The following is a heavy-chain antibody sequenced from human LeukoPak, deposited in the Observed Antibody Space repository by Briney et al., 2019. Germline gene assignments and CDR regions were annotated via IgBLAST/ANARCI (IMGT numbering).Heavy chain of an antibody. CDR1: GYTFTSYW. V-gene: IGHV5-10-1*01. D-gene: IGHD5-18*01. CDR2: IDPSDSYT. Sequence: GESLKISCKGSGYTFTSYWISWVRQKPGKGLEWMGRIDPSDSYTNYSPSFQGHVTISADKSISTAYLQWSSPKASDTAIYYCARHRDTIPADYYYGMDVRGQGTTVTVSS. J-gene: IGHJ6*01. CDR3: ARHRDTIPADYYYGMDV.